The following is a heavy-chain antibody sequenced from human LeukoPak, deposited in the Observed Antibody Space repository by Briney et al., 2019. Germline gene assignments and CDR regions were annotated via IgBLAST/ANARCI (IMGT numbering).Heavy chain of an antibody. D-gene: IGHD3-22*01. CDR1: GFTFSDYY. J-gene: IGHJ4*02. CDR2: ISSSGSSI. Sequence: PGGSLRLSRAASGFTFSDYYMSWIRQTPGKGLEWVSYISSSGSSIYYADSVKGRFTISRDNAKNSLYLQMNSLTVEDTAVYYCARDTPHYYDSSGYYPVDYWGQGALVTVSS. V-gene: IGHV3-11*04. CDR3: ARDTPHYYDSSGYYPVDY.